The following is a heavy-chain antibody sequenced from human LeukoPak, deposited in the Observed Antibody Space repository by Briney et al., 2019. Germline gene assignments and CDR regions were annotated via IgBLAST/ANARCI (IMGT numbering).Heavy chain of an antibody. V-gene: IGHV4-59*01. D-gene: IGHD5-18*01. J-gene: IGHJ4*02. CDR2: MYYSGST. CDR1: GGSIISYY. CDR3: ARGDTAMVYFDY. Sequence: SETLSLTCTVSGGSIISYYWSWIRQPPGKGLEWIGYMYYSGSTNYNPSLKSRVTISVDTSKNQFSLKLSSVTAADTAVYYCARGDTAMVYFDYWGQGTLVTVSS.